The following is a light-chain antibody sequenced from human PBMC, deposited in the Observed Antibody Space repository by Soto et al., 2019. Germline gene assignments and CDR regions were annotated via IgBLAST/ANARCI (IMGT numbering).Light chain of an antibody. V-gene: IGKV1-5*01. J-gene: IGKJ2*01. CDR3: QQYHSYLC. CDR1: QSIGLW. CDR2: DAS. Sequence: DIQLTQSPSTLSASVGDRVTITCRASQSIGLWLAWYQQKAGKAPKLLIYDASTLEGGVPSRFSGSGYGTEVILTRRSLQPDVFGSYHCQQYHSYLCFGQGTKVEIK.